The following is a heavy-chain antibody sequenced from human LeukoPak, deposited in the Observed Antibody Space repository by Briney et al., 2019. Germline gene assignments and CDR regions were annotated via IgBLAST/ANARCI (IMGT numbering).Heavy chain of an antibody. V-gene: IGHV1-2*06. CDR2: VNSNSGGP. CDR3: ARDSTGYYYAY. J-gene: IGHJ4*02. D-gene: IGHD3-22*01. CDR1: GYTFTGYY. Sequence: ASVRVSCKASGYTFTGYYIHWVRRAPGQGLEWMGRVNSNSGGPDYAQKFQGRATMTRDTSISIAYMELSRLRSDDTAVYYCARDSTGYYYAYWGQGTLVTVSS.